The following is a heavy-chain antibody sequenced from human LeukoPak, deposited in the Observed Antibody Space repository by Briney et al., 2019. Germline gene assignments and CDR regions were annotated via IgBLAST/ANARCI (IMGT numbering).Heavy chain of an antibody. CDR1: GGSISSSSYY. CDR3: AGDIPPVVVVAATPAWFDP. Sequence: SETLSLTCTVSGGSISSSSYYWGWIRQPPGKGLEWIGSIYYSGSTYYNPSLKSRVTISVDTSNNQFSLKLSSVTAADTAVYYCAGDIPPVVVVAATPAWFDPWGQGTLVTASS. V-gene: IGHV4-39*01. J-gene: IGHJ5*02. D-gene: IGHD2-15*01. CDR2: IYYSGST.